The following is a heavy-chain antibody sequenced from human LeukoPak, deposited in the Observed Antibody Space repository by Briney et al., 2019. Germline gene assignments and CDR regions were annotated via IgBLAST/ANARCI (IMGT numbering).Heavy chain of an antibody. Sequence: ASVKVSGTASEYPFSTYYIPSVRQAPGQGLEWMGIINPSGGATTYAQKFQGRFTMTRDTSTSTVYMELRSLKSEDTAVYYCARSGGPSTWYHLYDYWGQGTLVTVSS. V-gene: IGHV1-46*01. D-gene: IGHD6-13*01. CDR1: EYPFSTYY. CDR3: ARSGGPSTWYHLYDY. J-gene: IGHJ4*02. CDR2: INPSGGAT.